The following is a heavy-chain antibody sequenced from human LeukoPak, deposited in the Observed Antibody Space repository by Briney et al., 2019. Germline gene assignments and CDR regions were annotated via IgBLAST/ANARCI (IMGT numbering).Heavy chain of an antibody. CDR2: ISSSSSTI. Sequence: GGSLRLSCAASGFTFSSYSMNWVRQAPGKGLEWVSYISSSSSTIYYADSVKGRFTISRDNAKNSLYLQMNSLRAEDTAVYYCAREVGATPLDYWGQETLVTVSS. CDR3: AREVGATPLDY. CDR1: GFTFSSYS. V-gene: IGHV3-48*04. D-gene: IGHD1-26*01. J-gene: IGHJ4*02.